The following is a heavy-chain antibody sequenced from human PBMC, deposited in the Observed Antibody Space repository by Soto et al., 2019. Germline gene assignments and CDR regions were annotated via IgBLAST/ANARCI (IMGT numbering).Heavy chain of an antibody. CDR1: GYTFTSYG. J-gene: IGHJ5*02. CDR3: ARDRYDFWSGYSIDP. V-gene: IGHV1-18*01. D-gene: IGHD3-3*01. Sequence: ASVKVSCKASGYTFTSYGITWVRQAPGQGLEWMGWISVYNGNTNYAQKFQGRVTMTTDTSTSTAYLELRSLRSDDTAVYYCARDRYDFWSGYSIDPWGQSTLVPVSS. CDR2: ISVYNGNT.